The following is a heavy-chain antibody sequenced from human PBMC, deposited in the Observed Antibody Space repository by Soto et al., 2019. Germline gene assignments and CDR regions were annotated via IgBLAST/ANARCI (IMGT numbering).Heavy chain of an antibody. D-gene: IGHD3-3*01. CDR3: ARGGGVGVAGSAAFDM. CDR1: GYPVTAYY. V-gene: IGHV1-2*02. CDR2: INPATGAA. J-gene: IGHJ3*02. Sequence: QLHLVQSGAVVKKPGASVTVSCSASGYPVTAYYMHWVRQAPGRGLEWMGGINPATGAAKYTQTFRGRVTMTGDTSTGTVLMELRGLTSEDTAVFYCARGGGVGVAGSAAFDMWGQGTLVTVSS.